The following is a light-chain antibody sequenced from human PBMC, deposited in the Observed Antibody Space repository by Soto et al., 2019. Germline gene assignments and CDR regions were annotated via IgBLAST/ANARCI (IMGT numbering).Light chain of an antibody. CDR3: QQSYNTPIT. CDR1: QSIGSY. Sequence: DIQMTQSPSSLSASVGDRVTIACRASQSIGSYLNCYQQKPGTAPKLLIYAASSLQGGVPSRFSGSGSGTDFTLTINSLQFEDFATYYCQQSYNTPITFGQGTRLEIK. CDR2: AAS. J-gene: IGKJ5*01. V-gene: IGKV1-39*01.